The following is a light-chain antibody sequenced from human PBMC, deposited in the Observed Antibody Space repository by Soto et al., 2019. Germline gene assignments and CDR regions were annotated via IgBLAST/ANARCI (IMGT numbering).Light chain of an antibody. CDR1: QSVSNNY. CDR3: QQYGSSSWT. J-gene: IGKJ1*01. Sequence: EIVLTHSLATLSLYPEDRATLSCGASQSVSNNYLAWYQQKPGLAPRLLIYDASYRANGIPDRFSGSGSGTDFTLTICRLEPEDFVVYYCQQYGSSSWTFGQGTKVDI. V-gene: IGKV3D-20*01. CDR2: DAS.